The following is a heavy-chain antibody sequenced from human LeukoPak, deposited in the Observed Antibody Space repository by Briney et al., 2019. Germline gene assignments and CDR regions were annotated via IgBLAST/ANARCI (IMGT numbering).Heavy chain of an antibody. CDR3: AKDGGAAAGTN. Sequence: GGSLRLSCAASGFTFSSYDMHWVRQATGKGLEWVSAIGTAGDTYYPGSVKGRFTISRDNSKNTLYLQMNSLRAEDTAVYYCAKDGGAAAGTNWGQGTLVTVSS. CDR2: IGTAGDT. V-gene: IGHV3-13*01. D-gene: IGHD6-13*01. CDR1: GFTFSSYD. J-gene: IGHJ4*02.